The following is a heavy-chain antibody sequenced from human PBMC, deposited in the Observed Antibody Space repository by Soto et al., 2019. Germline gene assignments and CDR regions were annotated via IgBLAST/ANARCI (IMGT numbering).Heavy chain of an antibody. CDR2: ISNSGST. CDR3: ATESGSSYGYFDH. D-gene: IGHD3-10*01. J-gene: IGHJ4*02. CDR1: GGSVTSDEDY. V-gene: IGHV4-30-4*01. Sequence: SETLSLTCTVSGGSVTSDEDYWTWIRQSPGKGLEWIGYISNSGSTGYNPSLKTRLSMSVDRSKNQFTLRLTAVTAADTAVYFCATESGSSYGYFDHWGQGTQVTVSS.